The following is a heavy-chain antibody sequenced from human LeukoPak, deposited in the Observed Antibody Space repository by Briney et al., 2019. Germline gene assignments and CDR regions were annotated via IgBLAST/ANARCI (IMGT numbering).Heavy chain of an antibody. J-gene: IGHJ4*02. V-gene: IGHV3-7*04. CDR3: ARGQRSPDN. CDR2: TRQDGSEK. Sequence: GGSLRLSCAASGFTFSDYWMSWVRQAPGKGLEWVANTRQDGSEKNYVDSVKGRFTISRDNAKNSLYLQMNSLRAEDTAVYSCARGQRSPDNWGQGTLVSVSS. D-gene: IGHD3-22*01. CDR1: GFTFSDYW.